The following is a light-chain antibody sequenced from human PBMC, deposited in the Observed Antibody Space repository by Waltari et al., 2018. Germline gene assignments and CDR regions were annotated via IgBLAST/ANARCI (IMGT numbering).Light chain of an antibody. CDR3: QQYNNNLET. J-gene: IGKJ1*01. Sequence: DIQMTQSPSTLSASVGDRVTITCRASQSISIWLAWYQQKPGEAPKLLIQKAFRLESGVPARFSGSGSGTDFTLTITSLQPDDFATYYCQQYNNNLETFGQGTKVEIK. CDR1: QSISIW. CDR2: KAF. V-gene: IGKV1-5*03.